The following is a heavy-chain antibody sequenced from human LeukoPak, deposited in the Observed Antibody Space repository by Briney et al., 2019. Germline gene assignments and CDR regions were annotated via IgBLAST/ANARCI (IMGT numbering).Heavy chain of an antibody. CDR3: ARERYYYDSSGFDY. CDR2: ISSSSSYI. V-gene: IGHV3-21*01. CDR1: GFTFSSYG. Sequence: GSLRLSCAASGFTFSSYGMHWVRQAPGKGLEWVSSISSSSSYIYYADSVKGRFTISRDNAKNSLYLQMNSLRAEDTAVYYCARERYYYDSSGFDYWGQGTLVTVSS. D-gene: IGHD3-22*01. J-gene: IGHJ4*02.